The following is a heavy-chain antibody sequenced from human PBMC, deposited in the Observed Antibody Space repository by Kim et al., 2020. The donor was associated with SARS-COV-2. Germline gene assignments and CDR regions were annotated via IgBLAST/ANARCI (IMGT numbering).Heavy chain of an antibody. D-gene: IGHD6-19*01. Sequence: ADSVKGRFTISRDNAKNSLYLQMNSLRAEDTALYYCAKDIFSGWYWGIDYWGQGTLVTVSS. J-gene: IGHJ4*02. CDR3: AKDIFSGWYWGIDY. V-gene: IGHV3-9*01.